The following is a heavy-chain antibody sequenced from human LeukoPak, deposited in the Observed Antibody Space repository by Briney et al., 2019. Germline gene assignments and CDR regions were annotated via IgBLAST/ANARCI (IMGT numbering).Heavy chain of an antibody. V-gene: IGHV1-2*02. CDR1: GYTFTYYY. D-gene: IGHD2/OR15-2a*01. CDR2: VNPNTGGT. Sequence: GASVKVSCKPSGYTFTYYYIHWVRQAPGQGLEWMGWVNPNTGGTNYAQKFQDRVTMSRDTSISTAYMELSRLRSDDTAVYYCARVRGFFFDYWGQGTLVTVSS. J-gene: IGHJ4*02. CDR3: ARVRGFFFDY.